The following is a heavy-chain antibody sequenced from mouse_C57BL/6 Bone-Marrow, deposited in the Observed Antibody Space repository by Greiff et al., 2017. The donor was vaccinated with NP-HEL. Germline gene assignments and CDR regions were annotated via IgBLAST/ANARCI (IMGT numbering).Heavy chain of an antibody. V-gene: IGHV14-4*01. Sequence: EVQLQESGAELVRPGASVKLSCTASGFNIKDDYMHWVKQRPEQGLEWIGWIDPENGDTEYASKFQGKATITADTSSNTAYPQLSSLTSEDTAVYYCTTRRFDVWGTGTTVTVSS. CDR2: IDPENGDT. CDR1: GFNIKDDY. CDR3: TTRRFDV. J-gene: IGHJ1*03.